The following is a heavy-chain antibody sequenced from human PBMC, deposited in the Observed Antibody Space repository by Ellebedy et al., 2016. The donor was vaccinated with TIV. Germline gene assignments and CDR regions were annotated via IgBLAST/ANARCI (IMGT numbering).Heavy chain of an antibody. V-gene: IGHV3-23*01. CDR1: GFTFSSYA. Sequence: GESLKISCAASGFTFSSYAMSWVRQAPGKGLEWVSAISGSGGSTYYADSVKGRFTISRDNSKNTPYLQMNSLRAEDTAVYYCAKGNAVVPAAIMYGMDVWGQGTTVTVSS. D-gene: IGHD2-2*01. J-gene: IGHJ6*02. CDR2: ISGSGGST. CDR3: AKGNAVVPAAIMYGMDV.